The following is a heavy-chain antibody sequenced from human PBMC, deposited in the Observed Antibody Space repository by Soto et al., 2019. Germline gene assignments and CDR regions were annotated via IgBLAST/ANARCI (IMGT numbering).Heavy chain of an antibody. Sequence: GGSLRLSCAASGFTFSSYAMSWVRQAPGKGLEWVSAISGSGGSTYYADSVKGRFTISRDNSKNTLYLQMNSLRAEDTAVYYCAKGIAARPGAPYFEYWGQATLVTVPS. J-gene: IGHJ4*02. CDR1: GFTFSSYA. CDR2: ISGSGGST. CDR3: AKGIAARPGAPYFEY. V-gene: IGHV3-23*01. D-gene: IGHD6-6*01.